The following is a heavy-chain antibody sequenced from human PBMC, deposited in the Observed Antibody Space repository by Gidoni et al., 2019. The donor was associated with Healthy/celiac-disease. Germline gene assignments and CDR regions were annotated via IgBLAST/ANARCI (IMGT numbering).Heavy chain of an antibody. D-gene: IGHD6-13*01. J-gene: IGHJ4*02. V-gene: IGHV4-34*01. CDR3: ARGGISSRRTYYFDY. CDR2: INHSGST. Sequence: QVQLQQWGAGLLKPSETLSLTCAVYGGSFSGYYWSWIRQPPGKGLEWIGEINHSGSTNYNPSLKSRVTISVDTSKNQFSLKLSSVTAADTAVYYCARGGISSRRTYYFDYWGQGTLVTVSS. CDR1: GGSFSGYY.